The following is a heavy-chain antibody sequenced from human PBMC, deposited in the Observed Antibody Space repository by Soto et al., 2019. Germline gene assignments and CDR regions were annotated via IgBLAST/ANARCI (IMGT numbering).Heavy chain of an antibody. CDR3: AKDLLLTTITTVGD. V-gene: IGHV3-30*18. CDR2: ISYDGNNK. D-gene: IGHD4-17*01. Sequence: QVQLVESGGGVVQPGRSLRLSCAASGFIFSTYGMHWVRQAPGKGLEWLSVISYDGNNKYYADSVKGRFTISRDNSMNTLWLQMDSLRTEDTAVYYCAKDLLLTTITTVGDWGQGTLVTVSS. J-gene: IGHJ4*02. CDR1: GFIFSTYG.